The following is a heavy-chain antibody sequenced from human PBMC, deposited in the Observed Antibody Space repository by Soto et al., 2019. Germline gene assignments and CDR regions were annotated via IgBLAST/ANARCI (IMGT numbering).Heavy chain of an antibody. CDR2: VYPVDSDT. V-gene: IGHV5-51*01. CDR3: ARPDSTGYYDY. CDR1: GYSFTNYW. J-gene: IGHJ4*02. D-gene: IGHD6-19*01. Sequence: GESLKISCKGSGYSFTNYWIAWVRQMPGKGLEWMAIVYPVDSDTRYSPSFQGQVTISADKSISTAYLQWSSLQASDSAIYYCARPDSTGYYDYWGQGTPVTVSS.